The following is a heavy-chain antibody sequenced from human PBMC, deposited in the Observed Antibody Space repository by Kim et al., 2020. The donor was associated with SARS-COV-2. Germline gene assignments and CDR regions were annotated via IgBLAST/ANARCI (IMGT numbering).Heavy chain of an antibody. D-gene: IGHD2-15*01. J-gene: IGHJ6*02. CDR3: ARTQIVVVVAATYGMDV. CDR2: IYHSGST. V-gene: IGHV4-31*03. CDR1: GGSISSGGYY. Sequence: SETLSLTCTVSGGSISSGGYYWSWIRQHPGKGLEWIGYIYHSGSTYYNPSLKSRVTISVDTSKNQFSLKLSSVTAADTAVYYCARTQIVVVVAATYGMDVWGQGTTVTVSS.